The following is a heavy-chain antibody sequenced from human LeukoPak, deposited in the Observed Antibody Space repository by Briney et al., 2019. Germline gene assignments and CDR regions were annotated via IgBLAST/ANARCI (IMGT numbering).Heavy chain of an antibody. V-gene: IGHV3-21*01. CDR2: ISSSSSYI. Sequence: PGGSLRLSCAASGFTFSSYSMNWVRQAPGKGLEWVSSISSSSSYIYYADSVKGRFTISRDNAKNSLYLQMNSLRAEDTAVYYCARDSGVTFFFDYWGQGTLVTVSS. D-gene: IGHD1-26*01. CDR3: ARDSGVTFFFDY. J-gene: IGHJ4*02. CDR1: GFTFSSYS.